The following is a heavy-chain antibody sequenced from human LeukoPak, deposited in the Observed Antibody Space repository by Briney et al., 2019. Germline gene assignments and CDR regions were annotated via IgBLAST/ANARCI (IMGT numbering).Heavy chain of an antibody. V-gene: IGHV4-59*01. CDR1: GGSISSYY. Sequence: PSETLSLTCTVSGGSISSYYWSWIRQPPGKGLEWIGYIYYSGSTNYNPSLKSRVTISVDTSKNQFSLKLSSVTAADTAVYYCARERGRFSWSNWFDPWGQGTLFTVSS. CDR2: IYYSGST. CDR3: ARERGRFSWSNWFDP. D-gene: IGHD3-3*01. J-gene: IGHJ5*02.